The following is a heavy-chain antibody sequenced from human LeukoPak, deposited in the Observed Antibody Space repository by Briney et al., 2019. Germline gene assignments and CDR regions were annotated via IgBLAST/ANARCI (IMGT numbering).Heavy chain of an antibody. V-gene: IGHV3-30*02. CDR2: IRYDGSNK. Sequence: GGSLRLSCAASGFTFSSYGMHWVRQAPGKGLEWVAFIRYDGSNKYYADSVKGRFTISRDNSKNTLYLQMNSLRAEDTAVYYCAKDYYDSSGLLGKIDYWGQGTLVTVSS. D-gene: IGHD3-22*01. CDR1: GFTFSSYG. CDR3: AKDYYDSSGLLGKIDY. J-gene: IGHJ4*02.